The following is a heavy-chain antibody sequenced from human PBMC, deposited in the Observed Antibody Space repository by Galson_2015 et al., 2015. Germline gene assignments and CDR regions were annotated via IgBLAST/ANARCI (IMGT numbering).Heavy chain of an antibody. V-gene: IGHV4-31*03. D-gene: IGHD6-13*01. Sequence: TLSLTCTVSGGSISSGGYYWSWIRQHPGKGLEWIGYISYSGSTYYNPSLKSRVTISVDTSKNQFSLKLSSVTAADTAVYYCARGEAAVIDYWGQGTLVTVSS. CDR2: ISYSGST. J-gene: IGHJ4*02. CDR3: ARGEAAVIDY. CDR1: GGSISSGGYY.